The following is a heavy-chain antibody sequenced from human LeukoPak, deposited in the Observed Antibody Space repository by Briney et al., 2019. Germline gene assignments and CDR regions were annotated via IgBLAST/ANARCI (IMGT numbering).Heavy chain of an antibody. CDR1: GFTFDDYA. Sequence: GGSLRLSCAASGFTFDDYAMPWVRQAPGKGLEWVSGISWNSGSIGYADSVKGRFTISRDNAKNSLYLQMNSLRAVDTALYYCAKATRQNFDWLFLFDPWGQGTLVTVSS. D-gene: IGHD3-9*01. J-gene: IGHJ5*02. CDR3: AKATRQNFDWLFLFDP. CDR2: ISWNSGSI. V-gene: IGHV3-9*01.